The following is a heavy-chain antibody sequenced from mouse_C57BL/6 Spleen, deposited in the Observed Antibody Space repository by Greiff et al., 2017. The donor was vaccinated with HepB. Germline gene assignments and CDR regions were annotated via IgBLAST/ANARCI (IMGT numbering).Heavy chain of an antibody. Sequence: VQLQQSGAELVRPGASVKLSCKASGYTFTDYYINWVKQRPGQGLEWIARIYPGSGNTYYNEKFKGKATLTAEKSSSTAYMQLSSLTSEDSAVYFCARCGVALYYYAMDYWGQGTSGTVSS. CDR2: IYPGSGNT. D-gene: IGHD1-1*01. J-gene: IGHJ4*01. V-gene: IGHV1-76*01. CDR3: ARCGVALYYYAMDY. CDR1: GYTFTDYY.